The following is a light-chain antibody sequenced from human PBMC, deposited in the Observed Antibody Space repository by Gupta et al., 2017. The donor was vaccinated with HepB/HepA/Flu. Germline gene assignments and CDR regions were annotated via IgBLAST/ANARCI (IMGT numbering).Light chain of an antibody. V-gene: IGLV8-61*01. CDR3: VMYTGRGSVG. J-gene: IGLJ2*01. CDR1: SGSVSTGHY. Sequence: QTVVTQEPSFSVSPGGTVTLTCGLSSGSVSTGHYPSWYQQNPGQAPRTLIDSTNTRSSGVPERGAGSVLGTKAAINITGAQAEDEGDDDYVMYTGRGSVGFGGGTKLTVL. CDR2: STN.